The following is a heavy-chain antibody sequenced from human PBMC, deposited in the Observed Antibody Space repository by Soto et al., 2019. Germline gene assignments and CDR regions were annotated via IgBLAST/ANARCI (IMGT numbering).Heavy chain of an antibody. CDR2: ISGSGGST. D-gene: IGHD3-16*02. CDR1: GFTFSSYA. V-gene: IGHV3-23*01. J-gene: IGHJ4*02. Sequence: EVQLLESGGGLVQPGGSLRLSCAASGFTFSSYAMSWVRQAPGKGLEWVSAISGSGGSTYYADSVKGRFTISRDNSKNTLSLQMNSLRAEDTAVYYCAKVVITFGGVIQSFDYWGQGTLFTVSS. CDR3: AKVVITFGGVIQSFDY.